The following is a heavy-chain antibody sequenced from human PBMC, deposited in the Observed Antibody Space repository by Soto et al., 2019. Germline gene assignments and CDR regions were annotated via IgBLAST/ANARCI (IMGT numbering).Heavy chain of an antibody. J-gene: IGHJ4*02. CDR1: GFTFSGSA. CDR3: TTMGVPCY. Sequence: GGSLRLSCAASGFTFSGSAMHWVRQASGKGLEWVGRIRSKANSYATAYAASVKGRFTISREDSKNTAYLQMNSLKTEDTAVYYCTTMGVPCYWGQGTLVTVSS. V-gene: IGHV3-73*01. D-gene: IGHD3-16*01. CDR2: IRSKANSYAT.